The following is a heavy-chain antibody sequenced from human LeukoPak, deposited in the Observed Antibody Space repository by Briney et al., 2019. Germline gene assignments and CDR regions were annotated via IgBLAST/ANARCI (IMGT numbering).Heavy chain of an antibody. Sequence: GGSLRLSCAASGFTFSDYYMSWIRQDPGKGLEWVSYISSSGSTIYYADSVKGRFTISRDNAKNSLYLQMNSLRAEDTAVYYCARDYYGSGSYTRFDPWGQGTLVTVSS. V-gene: IGHV3-11*04. CDR2: ISSSGSTI. D-gene: IGHD3-10*01. CDR1: GFTFSDYY. CDR3: ARDYYGSGSYTRFDP. J-gene: IGHJ5*02.